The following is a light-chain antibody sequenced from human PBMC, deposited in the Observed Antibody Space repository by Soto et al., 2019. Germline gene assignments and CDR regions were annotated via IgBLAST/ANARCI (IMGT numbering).Light chain of an antibody. CDR2: GTS. J-gene: IGKJ2*01. CDR1: QSVSSRY. CDR3: QQYGASPPYT. V-gene: IGKV3-20*01. Sequence: EIVLTQSPGTLSLSPGERATLSCRASQSVSSRYLAWYQQKAGQAPRLLIYGTSRRATGIPDRFSGSGSGTDFTLTIRRLEPEDFAVYYCQQYGASPPYTFGQGTKVEIK.